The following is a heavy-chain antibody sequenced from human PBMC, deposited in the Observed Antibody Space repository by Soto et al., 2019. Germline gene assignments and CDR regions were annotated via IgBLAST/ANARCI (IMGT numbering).Heavy chain of an antibody. D-gene: IGHD3-10*01. CDR2: IYSGGST. J-gene: IGHJ5*02. CDR3: ARSPYGFGEFQP. CDR1: GFTVSSNY. Sequence: EVQLVESGGGLVQPGGSLRLSCAASGFTVSSNYMSWVRQAPGKGLEWVSVIYSGGSTYYADSVKGRFTISRDNSKNTLYLQMNSLGAEDTAVYYCARSPYGFGEFQPWGQGTLVTVSS. V-gene: IGHV3-66*01.